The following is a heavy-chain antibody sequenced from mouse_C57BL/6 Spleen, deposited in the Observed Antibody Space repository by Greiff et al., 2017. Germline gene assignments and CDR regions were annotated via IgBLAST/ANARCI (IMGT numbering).Heavy chain of an antibody. V-gene: IGHV5-17*01. J-gene: IGHJ2*01. CDR1: GFTFSDYG. CDR3: AGGKEYCDY. CDR2: ISSGRSTL. Sequence: VQLQQSGGGLVKPGGSLKLSCAASGFTFSDYGMHWVRQAPEKGLEWVAYISSGRSTLSYADTVKGRFTISRDNAKNTLFLQMTSLRSEDTAMYYCAGGKEYCDYWGQGTTLTVSA.